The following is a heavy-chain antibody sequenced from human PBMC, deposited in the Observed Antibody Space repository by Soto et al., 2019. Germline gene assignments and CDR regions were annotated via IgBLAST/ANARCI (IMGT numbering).Heavy chain of an antibody. CDR2: ISSSSSTI. CDR3: VRDPGYCSGGSCHGFDY. V-gene: IGHV3-48*01. CDR1: GFTFSSYS. D-gene: IGHD2-15*01. Sequence: GGSLRLSCAASGFTFSSYSMNWVRQAPGKGLEWVSYISSSSSTIYYADSVKGRFTISRDNAKNSLYLQMNSLRAEDTAVYYCVRDPGYCSGGSCHGFDYWGQGTLVTVSS. J-gene: IGHJ4*02.